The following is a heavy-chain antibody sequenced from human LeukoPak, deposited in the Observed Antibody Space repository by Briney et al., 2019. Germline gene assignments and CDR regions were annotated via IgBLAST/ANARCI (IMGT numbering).Heavy chain of an antibody. D-gene: IGHD6-6*01. CDR1: GFPFSSYG. V-gene: IGHV3-23*01. CDR2: ITGSTRTT. J-gene: IGHJ4*02. Sequence: GGSLRLSCAASGFPFSSYGMNWVRQAPGQGLEWVAAITGSTRTTYYADSVKGRFTVSRDNSKNTLFLQMNSLRAEDTAVYYCAEDQSIAGQYYFDYWGQGTLVTVSS. CDR3: AEDQSIAGQYYFDY.